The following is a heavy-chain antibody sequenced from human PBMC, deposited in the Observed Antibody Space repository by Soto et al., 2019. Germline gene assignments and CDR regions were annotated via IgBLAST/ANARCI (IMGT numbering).Heavy chain of an antibody. V-gene: IGHV4-61*01. CDR2: VYFTGTT. D-gene: IGHD2-8*01. CDR3: ARGDSTDCSNGVCSFFYNHAMDV. J-gene: IGHJ6*02. CDR1: GGSVSNGMYY. Sequence: SETLSLTCTVSGGSVSNGMYYWSWIRQPPGKGLEWIGNVYFTGTTIYNPSLKSRVTMSVDTHKDQFFLKLTSVTAADTAVYYCARGDSTDCSNGVCSFFYNHAMDVWGQGTTVTVSS.